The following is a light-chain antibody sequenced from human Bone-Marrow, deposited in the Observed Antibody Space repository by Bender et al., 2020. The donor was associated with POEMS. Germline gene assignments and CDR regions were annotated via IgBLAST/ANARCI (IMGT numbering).Light chain of an antibody. V-gene: IGLV2-11*01. CDR3: LSYVGNCYV. CDR1: SSYVDASNY. CDR2: DVN. J-gene: IGLJ1*01. Sequence: QSALTQPRSVSGSPGQSVTISCIISSSYVDASNYVSWYQQFPGKAPKLMIYDVNKRPSGVPDRFSGSTSGDPASLTISGLQADDEADYYCLSYVGNCYVFGNGTKVSVL.